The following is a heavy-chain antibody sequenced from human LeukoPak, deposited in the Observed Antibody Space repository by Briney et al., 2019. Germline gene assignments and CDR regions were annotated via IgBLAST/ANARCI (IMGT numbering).Heavy chain of an antibody. Sequence: ASVKVSCKASGYTFINFYMHWVRQAPGQGLEWMGWISAYNGNTNYAQKLQGRVTMTTDTSTSTAYMELRSLRSDDTAVYYRARGTTEGAFDIWGQGTMVTVSS. J-gene: IGHJ3*02. CDR2: ISAYNGNT. D-gene: IGHD4-17*01. V-gene: IGHV1-18*04. CDR3: ARGTTEGAFDI. CDR1: GYTFINFY.